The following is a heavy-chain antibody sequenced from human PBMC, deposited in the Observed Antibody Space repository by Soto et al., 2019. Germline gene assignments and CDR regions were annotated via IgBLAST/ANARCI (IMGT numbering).Heavy chain of an antibody. CDR3: AKDGGPVRDYGDFFSDY. V-gene: IGHV3-23*01. Sequence: EVQLLESGGGLVQPGGSLRLSCAASGFTFSSYAMSWVRQAPGKGLEWVSAISGSGGSTYYADSVKGRFTISRDNSKNTLYLQMNSLRAEDTAVYYCAKDGGPVRDYGDFFSDYWGKGTLVTVSS. CDR2: ISGSGGST. J-gene: IGHJ4*02. CDR1: GFTFSSYA. D-gene: IGHD4-17*01.